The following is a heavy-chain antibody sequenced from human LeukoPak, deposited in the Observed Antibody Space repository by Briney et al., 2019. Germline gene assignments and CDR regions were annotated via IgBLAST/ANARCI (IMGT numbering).Heavy chain of an antibody. D-gene: IGHD3-10*01. CDR1: GGSVSGSSYY. V-gene: IGHV4-39*07. Sequence: SETLSLTCTVSGGSVSGSSYYWGWVRQPPGKGLEWIGSIYYSGNTYYNPSLKSRVTISVDTSKNQFSLKVNSVTAADTAVYYCAKSNGYGLVDIWDQGTMVTVSS. CDR2: IYYSGNT. CDR3: AKSNGYGLVDI. J-gene: IGHJ3*02.